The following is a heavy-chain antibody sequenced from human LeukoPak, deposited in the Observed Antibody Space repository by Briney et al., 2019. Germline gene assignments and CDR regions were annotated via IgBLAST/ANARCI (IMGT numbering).Heavy chain of an antibody. Sequence: GGSLRLSCAASGFTFSNYAMSWARQAPGKGLEWVSGISGSGGSTYYADSVKGRFTISRDNSKNTLYLQMNSLRAEDTAVYYCAKVSVVVVTASLGFDYWGQGTLVTVSS. D-gene: IGHD2-15*01. J-gene: IGHJ4*02. CDR1: GFTFSNYA. V-gene: IGHV3-23*01. CDR3: AKVSVVVVTASLGFDY. CDR2: ISGSGGST.